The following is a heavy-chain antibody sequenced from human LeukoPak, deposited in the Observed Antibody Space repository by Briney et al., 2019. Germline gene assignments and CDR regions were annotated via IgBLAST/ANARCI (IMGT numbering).Heavy chain of an antibody. D-gene: IGHD4-17*01. Sequence: GASVTVSCKASGYTFTSYYMHWVRQAPGQGLEWMGIINPSGGSTSYAQKFQGRVTMTRDTSTSTVYMELSSLRSEDTAVYYCARSNNDGDYLGVGFDYWGQGTLVTVSS. V-gene: IGHV1-46*01. CDR3: ARSNNDGDYLGVGFDY. J-gene: IGHJ4*02. CDR2: INPSGGST. CDR1: GYTFTSYY.